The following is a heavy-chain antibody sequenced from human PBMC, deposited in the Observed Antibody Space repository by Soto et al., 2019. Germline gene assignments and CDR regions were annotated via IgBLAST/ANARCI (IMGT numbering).Heavy chain of an antibody. Sequence: QVQLQQWGAGLLKPSETLSLTCAVYGGSFSGYYWSRIRQPPVKGLERIGEINHSGSTNYNPSLKSRVTSSVATSRNQFSLKLSSVTAADTAVYYCASLKRVYPVDTAMASGGYYYYYGMDVWGQGTTVTVSS. CDR3: ASLKRVYPVDTAMASGGYYYYYGMDV. CDR2: INHSGST. D-gene: IGHD5-18*01. V-gene: IGHV4-34*01. CDR1: GGSFSGYY. J-gene: IGHJ6*02.